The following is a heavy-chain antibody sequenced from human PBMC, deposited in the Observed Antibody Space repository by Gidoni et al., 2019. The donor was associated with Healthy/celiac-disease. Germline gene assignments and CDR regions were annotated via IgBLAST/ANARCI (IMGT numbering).Heavy chain of an antibody. CDR1: GYTFPSYG. V-gene: IGHV1-18*01. D-gene: IGHD6-13*01. CDR3: ARDSGIIAAAGTGGQH. Sequence: QVQLVQSGAEVKKPGASVKVSCKASGYTFPSYGISWVRQAPGQGRAWMGWISAYNGSTNYAQKLQGRGTMTTDTSTSTAYMELRSLRSDDTAVDYCARDSGIIAAAGTGGQHWGQGTLVTVSS. CDR2: ISAYNGST. J-gene: IGHJ1*01.